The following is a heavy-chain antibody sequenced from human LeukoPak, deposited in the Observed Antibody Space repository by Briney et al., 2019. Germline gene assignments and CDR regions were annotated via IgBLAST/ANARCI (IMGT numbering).Heavy chain of an antibody. CDR3: ARRHYDTPFDP. D-gene: IGHD3-22*01. Sequence: PSETLSLTCTVSGGSINSYYWSWIRQPPGKGLEWIGYIYYRGSTNYNPSLKSRVTISVGTSKNQFSLKLSSVTAADTAVYYCARRHYDTPFDPWGQGTLVTVSS. CDR1: GGSINSYY. V-gene: IGHV4-59*08. CDR2: IYYRGST. J-gene: IGHJ5*02.